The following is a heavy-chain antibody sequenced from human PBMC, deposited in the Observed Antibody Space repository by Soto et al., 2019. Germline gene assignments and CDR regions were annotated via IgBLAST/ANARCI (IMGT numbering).Heavy chain of an antibody. CDR1: GGSISSYY. V-gene: IGHV4-59*08. Sequence: SETLSLTCTVSGGSISSYYWSWIRQPPGKGLEWIGYIYYSGSTNYNPSLKSRVTISVDTSKNQFSLKLSSVTAADTAVYYCARQQERQPLDYWGQGTLVTVSS. J-gene: IGHJ4*02. CDR3: ARQQERQPLDY. CDR2: IYYSGST. D-gene: IGHD1-1*01.